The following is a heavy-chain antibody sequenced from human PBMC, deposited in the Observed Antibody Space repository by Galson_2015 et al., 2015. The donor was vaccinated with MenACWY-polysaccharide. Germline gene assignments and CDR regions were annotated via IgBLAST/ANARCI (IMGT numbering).Heavy chain of an antibody. CDR1: GFSVTATGVG. D-gene: IGHD1-26*01. V-gene: IGHV2-5*02. J-gene: IGHJ4*02. CDR2: IYWDGDK. Sequence: PALVKPTQTLSQTCTFSGFSVTATGVGVGWIRQPPGKAPEWLAHIYWDGDKRFSPSLGARLTITKDTSRDQVAFTMTDMDPVDTATYYCVRLLGGVSFDSWGQGTL. CDR3: VRLLGGVSFDS.